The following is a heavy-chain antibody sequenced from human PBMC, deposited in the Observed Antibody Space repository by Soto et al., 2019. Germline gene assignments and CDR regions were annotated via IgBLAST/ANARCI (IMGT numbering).Heavy chain of an antibody. J-gene: IGHJ6*02. V-gene: IGHV3-23*01. CDR1: KFTFSRYA. CDR3: VKSLSGNSCPCLDV. D-gene: IGHD6-13*01. CDR2: ITESGGST. Sequence: EEQLLESGGGLVQPGGSLRLSCATSKFTFSRYAMTWVRQAPGKGLEWVSSITESGGSTYYADSVKGRVTISRDNSENTVHLQMNALRAEVAARYYCVKSLSGNSCPCLDVWGQGTTVTVPS.